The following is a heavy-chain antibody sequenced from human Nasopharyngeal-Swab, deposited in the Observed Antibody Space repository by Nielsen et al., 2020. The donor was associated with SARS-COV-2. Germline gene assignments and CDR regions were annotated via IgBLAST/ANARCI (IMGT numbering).Heavy chain of an antibody. Sequence: GESLKISCAASGFTFSSYAMHWVRQAPGKGLEWVAVISYDGSNKYYADSVKGRFTISRDNSKNTLYLQMNSLRAEDTAVYYCARDLGEYFDLWGRGTLVTVSS. J-gene: IGHJ2*01. D-gene: IGHD3-10*01. CDR1: GFTFSSYA. CDR2: ISYDGSNK. V-gene: IGHV3-30-3*01. CDR3: ARDLGEYFDL.